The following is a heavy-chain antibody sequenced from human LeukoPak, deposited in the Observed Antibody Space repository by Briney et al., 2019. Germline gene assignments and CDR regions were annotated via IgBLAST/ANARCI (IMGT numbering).Heavy chain of an antibody. Sequence: AASVKVSCKASGYAFTGYYMHWVRQAPGQGLEWMGWINPNSGGTNYAQKFQGRVTMTRDTSISTAYMELSRLRSDDTAVYYCARGAGGGTSFMDVWGQGTTVTVSS. CDR2: INPNSGGT. V-gene: IGHV1-2*02. CDR3: ARGAGGGTSFMDV. CDR1: GYAFTGYY. J-gene: IGHJ6*02. D-gene: IGHD2-2*01.